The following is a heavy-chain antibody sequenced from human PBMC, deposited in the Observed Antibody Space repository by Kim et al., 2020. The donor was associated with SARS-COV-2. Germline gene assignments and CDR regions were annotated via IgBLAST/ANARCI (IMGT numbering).Heavy chain of an antibody. Sequence: SETLSLTCAVYGGSFNDFYWNWIRQSPGKGLEWIGEINHSGSTNYNPSLKSRLTISVDTPRNQFSLKLRSVTAADMAVYYCARGVRGEGCNSPWGQGTRVTVSS. V-gene: IGHV4-34*01. CDR3: ARGVRGEGCNSP. J-gene: IGHJ5*02. CDR2: INHSGST. CDR1: GGSFNDFY. D-gene: IGHD2-15*01.